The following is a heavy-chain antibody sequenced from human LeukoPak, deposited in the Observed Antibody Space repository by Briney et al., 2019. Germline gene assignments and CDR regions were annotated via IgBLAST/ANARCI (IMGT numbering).Heavy chain of an antibody. CDR1: GYTFTSYG. CDR3: ARDGKYYYDSSGYPMLPPFDI. CDR2: ISAYNGNT. D-gene: IGHD3-22*01. V-gene: IGHV1-18*01. Sequence: ASVKVSCKASGYTFTSYGISWVRQAPGQGLEWMGWISAYNGNTNYAQKLQGRVTMTTDTSTSTAYMELRSLRSDDTAVYYCARDGKYYYDSSGYPMLPPFDIWGQGTMVTVSS. J-gene: IGHJ3*02.